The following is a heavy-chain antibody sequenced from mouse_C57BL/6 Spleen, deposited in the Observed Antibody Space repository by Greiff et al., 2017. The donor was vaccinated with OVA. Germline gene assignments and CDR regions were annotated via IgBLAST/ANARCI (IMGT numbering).Heavy chain of an antibody. CDR1: GYTFTDYY. J-gene: IGHJ3*01. D-gene: IGHD1-1*01. V-gene: IGHV1-26*01. CDR2: INPNNGGT. CDR3: ARGSSYGAWFAY. Sequence: QEGKERGKKGEAVKISCKASGYTFTDYYMNWVKQSHGKSLEWIGDINPNNGGTSYNQKFKGKATLTVDKSSSTAYMELRSLTSEDSAVYYCARGSSYGAWFAYWGQGTLVTVSA.